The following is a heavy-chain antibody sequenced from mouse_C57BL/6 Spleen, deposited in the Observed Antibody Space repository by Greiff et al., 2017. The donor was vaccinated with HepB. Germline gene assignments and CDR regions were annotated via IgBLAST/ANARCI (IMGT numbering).Heavy chain of an antibody. CDR3: ARDPGSSFSSY. J-gene: IGHJ3*01. D-gene: IGHD1-1*01. Sequence: EVQLVESGPGLVKPSQSLSLTCSVTGYSITSGYYWNWIRQFPGNKLEWMGYISYDGSNNYNPSLKNRISITRDTSKNQFFLKLNSVTTEDTATYYCARDPGSSFSSYWGQGTLVTVSA. CDR2: ISYDGSN. V-gene: IGHV3-6*01. CDR1: GYSITSGYY.